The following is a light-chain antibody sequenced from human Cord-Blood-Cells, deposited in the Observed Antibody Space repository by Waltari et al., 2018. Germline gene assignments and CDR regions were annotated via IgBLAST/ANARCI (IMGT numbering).Light chain of an antibody. CDR2: GKN. J-gene: IGLJ1*01. CDR1: SLRSYY. Sequence: SSELTQAPAVSVALGQTVRITCQGDSLRSYYASWYQQKPGQAHVLVIYGKNNRPSGIPDRFSGSSSGNTASLTITGAQAEDEADYYCNSRDSSGNHYVFGTGTKVTVL. CDR3: NSRDSSGNHYV. V-gene: IGLV3-19*01.